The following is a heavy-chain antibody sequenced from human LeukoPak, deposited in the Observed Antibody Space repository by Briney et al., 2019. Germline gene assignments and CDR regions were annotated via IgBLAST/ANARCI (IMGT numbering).Heavy chain of an antibody. CDR3: ARNTVSAAGDY. J-gene: IGHJ4*02. Sequence: GGSLRLSCAASGFSLSSSWMSWVRQAPGKGLEWVANIKEDGSEENYVGSVKGRFTISRDNAKNSLYLHMKSLRAEDTVVYYCARNTVSAAGDYWGQGTLVTVSS. D-gene: IGHD6-13*01. CDR1: GFSLSSSW. CDR2: IKEDGSEE. V-gene: IGHV3-7*01.